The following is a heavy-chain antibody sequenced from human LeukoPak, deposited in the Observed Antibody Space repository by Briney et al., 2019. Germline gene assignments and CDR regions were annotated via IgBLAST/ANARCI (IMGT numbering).Heavy chain of an antibody. J-gene: IGHJ4*02. D-gene: IGHD3-9*01. CDR2: IYPGDSDT. CDR3: ATAPPTNYDILTGYQYFDY. V-gene: IGHV5-51*01. CDR1: GYSFTSYW. Sequence: GESLKISCKGSGYSFTSYWIGWVRQMPGEGLEWMGIIYPGDSDTRYSPSFQGQVTISADKSISTAYLQWSSLKASDTAMYYCATAPPTNYDILTGYQYFDYWGQGTLVTVSS.